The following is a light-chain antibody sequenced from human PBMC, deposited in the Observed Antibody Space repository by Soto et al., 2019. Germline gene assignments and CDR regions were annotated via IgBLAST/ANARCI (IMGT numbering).Light chain of an antibody. CDR1: SSDVGGYNY. Sequence: QAVVTQPASVSGSPGQSITISCTGTSSDVGGYNYVSWYQQHPGKAPKLVIYEVSNRPSGVSNRFSGSKSGNTASLTISGLQAEDEADYYCSSYTSSSTRVFGTGTKLTVL. J-gene: IGLJ1*01. CDR2: EVS. V-gene: IGLV2-14*01. CDR3: SSYTSSSTRV.